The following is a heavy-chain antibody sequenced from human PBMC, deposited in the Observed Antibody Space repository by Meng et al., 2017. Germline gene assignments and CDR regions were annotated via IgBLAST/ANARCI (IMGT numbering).Heavy chain of an antibody. D-gene: IGHD4-17*01. J-gene: IGHJ4*02. CDR2: INHSGST. Sequence: QWQLQQWVAGLLKPSETLSRTCAVYGGSFSGYYWSWIRQPPGKGLEWIGEINHSGSTNYNPSLKSRVTMSLDTSKNQFSLRLSSVTAADTAVYYCARSHSVTIVAFDYWGQGTLVTVSS. V-gene: IGHV4-34*01. CDR1: GGSFSGYY. CDR3: ARSHSVTIVAFDY.